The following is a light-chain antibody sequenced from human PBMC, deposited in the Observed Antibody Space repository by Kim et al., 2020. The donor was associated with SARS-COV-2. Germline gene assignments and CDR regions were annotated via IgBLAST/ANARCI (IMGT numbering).Light chain of an antibody. V-gene: IGKV1-5*01. CDR1: QGISTW. CDR2: DAS. J-gene: IGKJ1*01. Sequence: ASVGDRVTITCRASQGISTWLAWYQQKPGKAPKLLIYDASSVESGVPSRFSGSGSGTEFTLTISSLQPDDCATYYCQQYHSSSPTFGQGTKVEIK. CDR3: QQYHSSSPT.